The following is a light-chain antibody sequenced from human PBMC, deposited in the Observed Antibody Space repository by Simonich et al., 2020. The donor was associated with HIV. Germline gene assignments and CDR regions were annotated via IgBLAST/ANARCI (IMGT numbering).Light chain of an antibody. J-gene: IGLJ3*02. CDR1: SGHSSYA. CDR3: QTWGSGIQV. CDR2: VNNAGSH. Sequence: QLVLTQSPSASASLGASVKLTCTLSSGHSSYAIAWHQQLPEKGPRYWMKVNNAGSHNKGDGIPDRFSGSSSGAERYLTISSLQSEDEADYYCQTWGSGIQVFGGGTKLTVL. V-gene: IGLV4-69*01.